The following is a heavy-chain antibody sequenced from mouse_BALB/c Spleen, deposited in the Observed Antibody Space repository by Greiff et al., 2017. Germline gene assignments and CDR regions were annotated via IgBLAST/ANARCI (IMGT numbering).Heavy chain of an antibody. CDR3: AIYRVGAMDY. V-gene: IGHV3-6*02. D-gene: IGHD1-3*01. J-gene: IGHJ4*01. CDR2: ISYDGSN. Sequence: DVKLQESGPGLVKPSQSLSLTCSVTGYSITSGYYWNWIRQFPGNKLEWMGYISYDGSNNYNPSLKNRISITRDTSKNQFFLKLNSVTTEDTATYYCAIYRVGAMDYWGQGTSVTVSS. CDR1: GYSITSGYY.